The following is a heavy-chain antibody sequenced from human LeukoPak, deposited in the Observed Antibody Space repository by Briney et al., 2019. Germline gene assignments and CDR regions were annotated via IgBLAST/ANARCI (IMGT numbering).Heavy chain of an antibody. CDR2: IIPILDMA. V-gene: IGHV1-69*02. CDR1: GGTFNSYI. CDR3: ARGPLNSAAAAGHSLEY. Sequence: ASVKVSCKASGGTFNSYIMSWVRQAPGQGPEWMGRIIPILDMANYAQKFQGRVTITADKSTSTAYMELSSLTSEDTAVYYCARGPLNSAAAAGHSLEYWGQGTLVTVSS. J-gene: IGHJ4*02. D-gene: IGHD6-13*01.